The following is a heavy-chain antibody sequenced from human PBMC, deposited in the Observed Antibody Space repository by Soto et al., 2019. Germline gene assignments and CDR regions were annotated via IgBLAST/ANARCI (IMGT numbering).Heavy chain of an antibody. V-gene: IGHV1-69*12. Sequence: QFQLVQSGAEVKKPGSSVKVSCKASGVTFSSYAISWVRQAPGQGLEWMGEIIPIFGTANYAQKFQGRVTITADESTSTAYMELSSLRSEDTAVYYCARDRGPSSGYYPYWFDPWGQGTLVTVSS. J-gene: IGHJ5*02. CDR1: GVTFSSYA. CDR2: IIPIFGTA. CDR3: ARDRGPSSGYYPYWFDP. D-gene: IGHD3-22*01.